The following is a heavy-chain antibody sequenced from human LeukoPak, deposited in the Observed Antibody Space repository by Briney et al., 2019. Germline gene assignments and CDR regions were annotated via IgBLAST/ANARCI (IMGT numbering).Heavy chain of an antibody. Sequence: GGSLRLSCAASGFTFSGYYMTWVRQAPGKGLEWVSAISGSGGTTYFADSVKGRFTISRDNSRDTLYLQMNSLRAEDTAVYYCARAERIAARFDNWGQGTLVTVSS. D-gene: IGHD6-6*01. CDR1: GFTFSGYY. V-gene: IGHV3-23*01. CDR2: ISGSGGTT. CDR3: ARAERIAARFDN. J-gene: IGHJ4*02.